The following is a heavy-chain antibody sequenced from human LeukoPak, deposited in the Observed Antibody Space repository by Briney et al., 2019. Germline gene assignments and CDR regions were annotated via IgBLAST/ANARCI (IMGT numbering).Heavy chain of an antibody. CDR1: GGSISSYY. Sequence: PSETLSLTCTVSGGSISSYYWSWIRQPPGKGLEWIGYIYYSGSTNYNPSLKSRVTISVDTSKNQFSLKLSSVTAADTAVYYCASLDSSGWYYFDHWGQGTLVTVSS. CDR3: ASLDSSGWYYFDH. D-gene: IGHD6-19*01. V-gene: IGHV4-59*01. J-gene: IGHJ4*02. CDR2: IYYSGST.